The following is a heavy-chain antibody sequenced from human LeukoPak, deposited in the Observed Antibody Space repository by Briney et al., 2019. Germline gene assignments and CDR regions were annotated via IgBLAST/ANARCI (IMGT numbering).Heavy chain of an antibody. CDR1: GYTFTSYG. Sequence: GASVKVSCKASGYTFTSYGISWVRQAPGQGLEWMGWISAYNGNTNYAQKLQGRVTMTTDTSTSTAYMELSSLRSEDTAVYYCARVLSSSRRVRQQLVRPYYFDYWGQGTLVTVSS. D-gene: IGHD6-13*01. CDR2: ISAYNGNT. J-gene: IGHJ4*02. CDR3: ARVLSSSRRVRQQLVRPYYFDY. V-gene: IGHV1-18*01.